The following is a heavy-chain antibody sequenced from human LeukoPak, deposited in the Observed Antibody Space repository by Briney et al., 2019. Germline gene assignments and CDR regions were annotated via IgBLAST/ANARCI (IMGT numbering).Heavy chain of an antibody. CDR1: GFTFSSYA. D-gene: IGHD5-18*01. CDR3: ARSQLWSSFDY. CDR2: ISYDGSNK. Sequence: GGSLRLSCAASGFTFSSYAMHWVRQAPGKGLEWVAVISYDGSNKYYADSVKGRFTISRDSSKNTLYLQMNSLRAEDTAVYYCARSQLWSSFDYWGQGTLVTVSS. V-gene: IGHV3-30-3*01. J-gene: IGHJ4*02.